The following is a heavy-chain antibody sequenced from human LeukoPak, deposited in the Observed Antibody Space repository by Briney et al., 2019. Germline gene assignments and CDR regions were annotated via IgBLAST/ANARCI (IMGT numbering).Heavy chain of an antibody. CDR3: ARDYNC. J-gene: IGHJ4*02. D-gene: IGHD3-10*01. Sequence: NPGGSLRLSCSASGFTFTDYYMSSIRQAPGKGLEWVSYISPSGTVIYYGDSVKGRFTISRDNAKKSLYLQMNSLRAEDTAVYYCARDYNCWGQGTLVTVSS. CDR2: ISPSGTVI. CDR1: GFTFTDYY. V-gene: IGHV3-11*01.